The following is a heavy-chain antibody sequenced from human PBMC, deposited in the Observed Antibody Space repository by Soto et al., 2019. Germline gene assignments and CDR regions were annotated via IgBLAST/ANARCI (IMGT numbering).Heavy chain of an antibody. CDR3: ARRESTMVRGVISIAKGGYGMDV. CDR2: IYPGDSDT. D-gene: IGHD3-10*01. J-gene: IGHJ6*02. CDR1: GYSFTSYW. Sequence: GESLKISCKGSGYSFTSYWIGWVRQMPGKGLEWMGIIYPGDSDTRYSPSFQGQVTISADKSISTAYLQWSSLKASDTAMYYCARRESTMVRGVISIAKGGYGMDVWGQGTTVTVSS. V-gene: IGHV5-51*01.